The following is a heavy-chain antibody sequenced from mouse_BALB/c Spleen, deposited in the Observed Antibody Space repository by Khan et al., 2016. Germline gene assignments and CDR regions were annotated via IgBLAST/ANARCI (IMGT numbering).Heavy chain of an antibody. CDR2: ILPGSGNS. CDR1: GYTFNNYW. J-gene: IGHJ4*01. CDR3: ARAWYSMDY. Sequence: QVQLQQSGAELMKPGASVKISCEATGYTFNNYWIEWVKQRPGHGLEWIGDILPGSGNSNYNENLKGKATFTADTSSNTAYMQLSSLTSEDSAVYYCARAWYSMDYWGQGTSVTVSS. V-gene: IGHV1-9*01.